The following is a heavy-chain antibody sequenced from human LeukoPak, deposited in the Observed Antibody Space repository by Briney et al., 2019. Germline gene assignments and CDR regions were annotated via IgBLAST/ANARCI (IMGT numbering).Heavy chain of an antibody. CDR3: ARASAFMVRGVIIPNDY. Sequence: GASVKVSCKASGYTFTSYGISWVRQAPGQGLEWMGWISAYNGNTNYAQKLQGRVTMTTYTSTSTAYMELRSLRSDDTAVYYCARASAFMVRGVIIPNDYWGQGTLVTVSS. CDR1: GYTFTSYG. D-gene: IGHD3-10*01. CDR2: ISAYNGNT. V-gene: IGHV1-18*01. J-gene: IGHJ4*02.